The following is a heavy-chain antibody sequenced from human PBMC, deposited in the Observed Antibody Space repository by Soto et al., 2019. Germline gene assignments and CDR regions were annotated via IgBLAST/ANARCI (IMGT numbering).Heavy chain of an antibody. J-gene: IGHJ6*02. CDR2: ISYDGSNK. D-gene: IGHD2-2*01. CDR3: ARDIVVVPAAPRRVYYYYGMDV. Sequence: QVQLVESGGGVVQPGRSLRLSCAASGFTFSSYAMHWVRQAPGKGLEWVAVISYDGSNKYYADSVKGRFTISRDNSKKTLYLQMNSLRAEDTAVYYCARDIVVVPAAPRRVYYYYGMDVWGQGTTVTVSS. CDR1: GFTFSSYA. V-gene: IGHV3-30-3*01.